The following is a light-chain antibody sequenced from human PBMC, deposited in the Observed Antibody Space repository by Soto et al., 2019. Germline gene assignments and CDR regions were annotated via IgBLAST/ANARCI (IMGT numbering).Light chain of an antibody. CDR2: SND. J-gene: IGLJ3*02. Sequence: QAVVTQPPSASGTPGQRVTISCSGSSSNIGTNAVNWCQQLPGTAPRLLIYSNDQRPPGVPDRFSGSKSGTSASLGISGLQSEDEADYFCAVWDDSLNGWVFGGGTQPTVL. CDR1: SSNIGTNA. V-gene: IGLV1-44*01. CDR3: AVWDDSLNGWV.